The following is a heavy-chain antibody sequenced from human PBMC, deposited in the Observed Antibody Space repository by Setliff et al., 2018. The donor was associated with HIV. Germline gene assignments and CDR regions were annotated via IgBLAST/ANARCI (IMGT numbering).Heavy chain of an antibody. CDR2: IYYSGST. J-gene: IGHJ4*02. CDR3: ARGGGYYAPLVY. D-gene: IGHD3-22*01. CDR1: GGSISSYY. Sequence: PSETLSLTCPVSGGSISSYYWSWIRPPPGKGLEWIGYIYYSGSTNYNPSLKRGVTISVDTSKNQFSLKLGSVTAADTAGYYCARGGGYYAPLVYWGQGTLVTVSS. V-gene: IGHV4-59*01.